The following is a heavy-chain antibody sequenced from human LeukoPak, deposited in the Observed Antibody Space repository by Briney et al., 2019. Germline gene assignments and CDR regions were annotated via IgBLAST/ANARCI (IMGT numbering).Heavy chain of an antibody. CDR1: GFTFSSYA. Sequence: GGSLRLSCAASGFTFSSYAMSWVRQAPGKGLEWVSAISGSGGSTYYADSVRGRFTISRDNSKNTLYLQMNSLRVEDTAVYYCAKGDIYSGYDPFDYWGQGTLVTVSS. J-gene: IGHJ4*02. V-gene: IGHV3-23*01. CDR3: AKGDIYSGYDPFDY. D-gene: IGHD5-12*01. CDR2: ISGSGGST.